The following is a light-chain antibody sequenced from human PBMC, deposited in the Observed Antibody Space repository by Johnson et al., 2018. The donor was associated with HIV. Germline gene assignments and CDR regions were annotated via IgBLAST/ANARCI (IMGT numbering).Light chain of an antibody. J-gene: IGLJ1*01. CDR3: GTWDSRLNAYV. Sequence: QSVLTQPPSVSAAPGQRVTISCSGRSSNIGNAYVSWYQQLPGTAPKLLIYENDKRPSGIPDRFSGSESGTSATLGITGLQTGDEADYYCGTWDSRLNAYVFGAGTKV. V-gene: IGLV1-51*02. CDR1: SSNIGNAY. CDR2: END.